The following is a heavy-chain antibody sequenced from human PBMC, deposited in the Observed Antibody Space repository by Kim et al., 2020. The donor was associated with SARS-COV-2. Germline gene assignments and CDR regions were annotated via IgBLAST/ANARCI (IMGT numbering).Heavy chain of an antibody. CDR1: GYHFSNYW. Sequence: GESLKISCKGSGYHFSNYWIGWVRQMPGRGLEWLGSIYPGYSDTTYSPSFQAQVTISADKSIPTPYLQWSSLKASHTPMYFCARRPPSADIDLGQGTLV. D-gene: IGHD2-15*01. J-gene: IGHJ4*02. V-gene: IGHV5-51*01. CDR3: ARRPPSADID. CDR2: IYPGYSDT.